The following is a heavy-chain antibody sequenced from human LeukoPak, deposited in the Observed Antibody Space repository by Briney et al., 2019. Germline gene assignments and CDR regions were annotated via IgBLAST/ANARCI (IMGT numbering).Heavy chain of an antibody. CDR1: GYSFTRYW. CDR2: IDPDDADA. D-gene: IGHD3-22*01. Sequence: GESLKISCKGVGYSFTRYWIACVRQMPGKGLEHIGVIDPDDADARHTPAFQGLVSISVDKSIDTAYLQWSSLKASDTAMYYCARYSSGYYYVVHWGQGTLVTVSS. J-gene: IGHJ4*01. CDR3: ARYSSGYYYVVH. V-gene: IGHV5-51*01.